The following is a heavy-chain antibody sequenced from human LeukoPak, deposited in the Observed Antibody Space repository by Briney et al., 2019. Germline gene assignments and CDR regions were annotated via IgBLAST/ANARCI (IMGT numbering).Heavy chain of an antibody. D-gene: IGHD2-15*01. CDR3: ASGYCSGGSCYGRIDY. Sequence: SETLSLTCTVSGGSISSYYWSWIRQPAGKGLEWIGRIYTSGSTNYNPSLKSRVTMSVDTSKNQFSLKLSSVTAADTAVYYCASGYCSGGSCYGRIDYWGQGALVTVSS. V-gene: IGHV4-4*07. CDR2: IYTSGST. J-gene: IGHJ4*02. CDR1: GGSISSYY.